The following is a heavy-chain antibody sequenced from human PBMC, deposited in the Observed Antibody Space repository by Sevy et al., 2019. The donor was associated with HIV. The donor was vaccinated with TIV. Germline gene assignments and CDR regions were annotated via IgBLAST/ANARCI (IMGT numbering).Heavy chain of an antibody. V-gene: IGHV3-53*01. J-gene: IGHJ6*02. CDR2: SYSDDSR. CDR3: ARLHPHIAAARAMDV. Sequence: GGSLRLSCAASGFTVTNNYISWVRQAPGKGLDWVALSYSDDSRYFADSVRGRFTISRDRLKKTLYLQMNSLRAEETAVYFCARLHPHIAAARAMDVWGQGTTVTVSS. D-gene: IGHD6-13*01. CDR1: GFTVTNNY.